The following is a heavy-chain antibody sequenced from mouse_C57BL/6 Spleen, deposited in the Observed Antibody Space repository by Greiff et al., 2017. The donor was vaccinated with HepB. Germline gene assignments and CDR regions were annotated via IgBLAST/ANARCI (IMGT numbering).Heavy chain of an antibody. Sequence: EVQLQQSGPELVKPGASVKMSCKASGYTFTDYNMHWVKQSHGKSLEWIGYINPNNGGTSYNQKFKGKATLTVNKSSSTAYMELRSLTSEDSAVYYCARRRVYYYGTAYAMDYWGQGTSVTVSS. D-gene: IGHD1-1*01. J-gene: IGHJ4*01. V-gene: IGHV1-22*01. CDR3: ARRRVYYYGTAYAMDY. CDR2: INPNNGGT. CDR1: GYTFTDYN.